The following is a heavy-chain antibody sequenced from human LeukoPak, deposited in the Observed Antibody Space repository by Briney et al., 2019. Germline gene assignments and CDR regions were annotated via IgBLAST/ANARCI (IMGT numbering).Heavy chain of an antibody. CDR2: TSGSGGST. D-gene: IGHD2-2*01. V-gene: IGHV3-23*01. CDR1: GFTFSSYA. J-gene: IGHJ4*02. Sequence: GGSLRLSCAASGFTFSSYAMSWVRQAPGKGLEWVSATSGSGGSTYYADSVKGRFTISRDNSKNTLYLQMNSLRAEDTAVYYCTRLGYCSSTSCLGYWGQGTLVTVSS. CDR3: TRLGYCSSTSCLGY.